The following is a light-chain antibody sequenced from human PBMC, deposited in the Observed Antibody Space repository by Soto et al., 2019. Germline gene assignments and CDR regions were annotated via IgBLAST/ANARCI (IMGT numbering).Light chain of an antibody. J-gene: IGKJ2*02. CDR3: QQYGSSPWT. CDR1: QSVSSNY. Sequence: EIVLTQSPGTLSLSPGERATLSCRASQSVSSNYLAWSKQKPGQAPRLLIYGASSRATGIPDRFSGSGSGTDFTLTISRLEPEDFAVYYGQQYGSSPWTFGQGTRLEIK. V-gene: IGKV3-20*01. CDR2: GAS.